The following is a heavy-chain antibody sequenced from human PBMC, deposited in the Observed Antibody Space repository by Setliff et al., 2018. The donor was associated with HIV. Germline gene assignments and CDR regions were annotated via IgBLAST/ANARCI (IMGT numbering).Heavy chain of an antibody. CDR2: INHSGST. D-gene: IGHD3-22*01. J-gene: IGHJ6*03. CDR3: ASGFSGHYSFTGYMDV. CDR1: GESFSGYY. V-gene: IGHV4-34*01. Sequence: SETLSLTCAVYGESFSGYYWNWIRQPPGKGLEWIGEINHSGSTKYNPSLKSRVTISVDTSKKQFSLKLSSVTAADTAVYYCASGFSGHYSFTGYMDVWGKGTTVTVSS.